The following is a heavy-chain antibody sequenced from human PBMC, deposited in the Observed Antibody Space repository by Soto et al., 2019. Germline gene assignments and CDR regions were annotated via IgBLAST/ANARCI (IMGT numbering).Heavy chain of an antibody. D-gene: IGHD5-12*01. CDR1: GFTFSSYE. J-gene: IGHJ3*02. V-gene: IGHV3-48*03. CDR2: INGGGSSI. Sequence: EVQLVESGGGLVQPGGSLRLSCVASGFTFSSYEMDWVRQAPGKGLEWVAYINGGGSSIYYADSVKGRFTISRDNPKNSLNLQMNSLRAEDTAVYYCAKEKSVMYSGYDAFDIWGQGTMVTVS. CDR3: AKEKSVMYSGYDAFDI.